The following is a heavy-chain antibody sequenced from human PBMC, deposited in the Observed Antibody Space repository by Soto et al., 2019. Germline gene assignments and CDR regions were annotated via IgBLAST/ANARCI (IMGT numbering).Heavy chain of an antibody. V-gene: IGHV6-1*01. CDR2: TYYRSKWYN. CDR1: GDSVSSSSVT. Sequence: SQTLSLTCAISGDSVSSSSVTWNWIRQSPSRGLEWLGSTYYRSKWYNDYAESVKSRITINPDTSKKQFSLHLNSVTPEDPVVYYCVKQIRNSWLDFGAQEPLVTVPS. CDR3: VKQIRNSWLDF. J-gene: IGHJ5*01. D-gene: IGHD1-26*01.